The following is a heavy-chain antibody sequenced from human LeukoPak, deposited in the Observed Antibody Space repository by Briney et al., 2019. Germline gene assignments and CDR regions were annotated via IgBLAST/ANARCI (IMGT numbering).Heavy chain of an antibody. CDR3: ARGLGYCSSTSCDDY. CDR1: GFTFSSYS. J-gene: IGHJ4*02. V-gene: IGHV3-48*01. CDR2: ISSSSSTI. Sequence: GGSLRLSCAASGFTFSSYSMNWVRQAPGKGLEWVSHISSSSSTIYYADSVKGRFTISRDNAKNSLYLQMNSLRAEDTAVYYCARGLGYCSSTSCDDYWGQGTLVTVSS. D-gene: IGHD2-2*01.